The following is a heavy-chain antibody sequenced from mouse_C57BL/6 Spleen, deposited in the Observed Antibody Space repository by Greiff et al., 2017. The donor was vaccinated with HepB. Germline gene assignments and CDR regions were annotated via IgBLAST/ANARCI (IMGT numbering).Heavy chain of an antibody. CDR1: GYTFTSYG. CDR2: IYPRSGNT. J-gene: IGHJ3*01. CDR3: ARCGDYYGSSPAGFAY. D-gene: IGHD1-1*01. Sequence: QVQLKESGAELARPGASVKLSCKASGYTFTSYGISWVKQRTGQGLEWIGEIYPRSGNTYYNEKFKGKATLTADKSSSTAYMELRSLTSEDSAVYFCARCGDYYGSSPAGFAYWGQGTLVTVSA. V-gene: IGHV1-81*01.